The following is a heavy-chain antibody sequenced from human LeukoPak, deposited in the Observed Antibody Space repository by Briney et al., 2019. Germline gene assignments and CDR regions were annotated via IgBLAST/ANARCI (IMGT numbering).Heavy chain of an antibody. CDR3: ARERRRYYGSGSYYPLGGMDV. CDR1: GGSFSGYY. D-gene: IGHD3-10*01. Sequence: SETLSLTCAVYGGSFSGYYWSWIRQPPGKGLEWIGEINHSGSTNYNPSLKSRVTISVDTSKNQFSLKLSSVTAADTAVCYCARERRRYYGSGSYYPLGGMDVWGKGTTVTVSS. J-gene: IGHJ6*04. V-gene: IGHV4-34*01. CDR2: INHSGST.